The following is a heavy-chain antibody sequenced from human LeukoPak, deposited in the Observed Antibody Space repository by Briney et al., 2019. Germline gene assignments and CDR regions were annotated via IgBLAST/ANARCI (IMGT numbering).Heavy chain of an antibody. D-gene: IGHD2-15*01. J-gene: IGHJ4*02. Sequence: SETLSLTCTVSGGSISSTNYYWGWIRQPPGKGLEWFGIMYYSGSTYYNPSLKSRVTISVDTSKNQFSLKLSSVTAADTALYYCARLMYCSGGSCDFDYWGQGTLVTVSS. CDR2: MYYSGST. V-gene: IGHV4-39*01. CDR3: ARLMYCSGGSCDFDY. CDR1: GGSISSTNYY.